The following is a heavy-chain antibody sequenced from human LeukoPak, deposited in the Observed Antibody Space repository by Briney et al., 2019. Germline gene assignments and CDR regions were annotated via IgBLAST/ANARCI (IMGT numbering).Heavy chain of an antibody. V-gene: IGHV4-59*01. D-gene: IGHD3-10*01. Sequence: SETLSLTCTVSSGSISSYYWSWIRQPPGKGLEWIGYMYSSGSANYNPSLKRRAPMSVDTSKDQFSLKLGSVTAADTAVYYCARGRTYGSGSYSANWFDPWGQGTLVTVSS. CDR2: MYSSGSA. CDR3: ARGRTYGSGSYSANWFDP. J-gene: IGHJ5*02. CDR1: SGSISSYY.